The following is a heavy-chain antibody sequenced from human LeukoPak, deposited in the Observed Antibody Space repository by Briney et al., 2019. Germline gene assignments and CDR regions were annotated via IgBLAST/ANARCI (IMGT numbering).Heavy chain of an antibody. CDR3: ARYSRMVYAGWPFDP. D-gene: IGHD2-8*01. CDR2: IYYSGST. CDR1: GGSISSSSYY. V-gene: IGHV4-39*01. Sequence: SETLSLTCTVSGGSISSSSYYWGWIRQRPGKGLEWIGSIYYSGSTYYNPSLKSRVTISVDTSKNQFSLKLSSVTAADTAVYYCARYSRMVYAGWPFDPWGQGTLVTVSS. J-gene: IGHJ5*02.